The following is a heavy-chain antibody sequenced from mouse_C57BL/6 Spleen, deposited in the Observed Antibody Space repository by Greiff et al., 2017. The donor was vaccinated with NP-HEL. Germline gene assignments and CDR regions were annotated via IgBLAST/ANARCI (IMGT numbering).Heavy chain of an antibody. D-gene: IGHD1-1*01. Sequence: DVHLVESGGGLVKPGGSLKLSCAASGFTFSDYGMHWVRQAPEKGLEWVAYISSGSSTIYYADTVKGRFTISRANAKNTLFLQMTSLRSEDTAMYYGARGLFRNYYGSYGFDYWGQGTTLTVSS. CDR2: ISSGSSTI. CDR3: ARGLFRNYYGSYGFDY. CDR1: GFTFSDYG. J-gene: IGHJ2*01. V-gene: IGHV5-17*01.